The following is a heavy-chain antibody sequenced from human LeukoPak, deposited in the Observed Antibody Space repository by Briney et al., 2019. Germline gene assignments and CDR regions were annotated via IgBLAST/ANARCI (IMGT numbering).Heavy chain of an antibody. CDR1: GGSISSSSYY. V-gene: IGHV4-39*07. J-gene: IGHJ4*02. CDR3: ARVARDGYIGY. CDR2: IYYSGST. D-gene: IGHD5-24*01. Sequence: SETLSLTCTVSGGSISSSSYYWGWIRQPPGKGLEWIGSIYYSGSTYYNPSLTSRVTISVDTSKNQFSLKLSSVTAADTAVYYCARVARDGYIGYWGQGTLVTVSS.